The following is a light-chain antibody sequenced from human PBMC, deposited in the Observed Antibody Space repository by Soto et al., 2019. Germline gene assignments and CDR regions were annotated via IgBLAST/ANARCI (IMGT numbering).Light chain of an antibody. CDR3: GSWDNNLRADV. Sequence: QAVVTQPPSVSATPGQKVTISCSGSDSNLGRNYVSWYQQLPGTAPRLLIYDNVYRFSGIPARFSASKSGTSATLGIAGLQPGDEGDYYCGSWDNNLRADVFGTGTKLTVL. V-gene: IGLV1-51*01. CDR1: DSNLGRNY. CDR2: DNV. J-gene: IGLJ1*01.